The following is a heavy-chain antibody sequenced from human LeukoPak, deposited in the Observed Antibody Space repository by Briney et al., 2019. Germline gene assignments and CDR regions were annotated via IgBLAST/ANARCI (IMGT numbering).Heavy chain of an antibody. J-gene: IGHJ4*02. Sequence: PSETLSLTCAVYGGSFSGYYWSWIRQPPGKGLEWIGSIYYSGNTYYNASLKSQVSISIDTSKNQFSLRLTSVTAADTAVYYCARQTGSGLFILPGGQGTLVTVSS. CDR1: GGSFSGYY. CDR2: IYYSGNT. CDR3: ARQTGSGLFILP. V-gene: IGHV4-34*01. D-gene: IGHD3/OR15-3a*01.